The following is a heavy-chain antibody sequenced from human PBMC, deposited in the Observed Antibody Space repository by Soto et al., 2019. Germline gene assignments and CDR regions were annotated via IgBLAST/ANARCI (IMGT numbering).Heavy chain of an antibody. CDR2: ISYDGSNK. Sequence: QVQLVESGGGVVQPGRSLRLSCTASGFTFSNYGMHWVRQAPGKGLEWVAVISYDGSNKYYADSVKGRFTISRDNSKNTLYLQMNSLRAEDTAVYYCAKDQDRGPAAYYFYYWGQGTLVTVSS. J-gene: IGHJ4*02. CDR1: GFTFSNYG. V-gene: IGHV3-30*18. D-gene: IGHD6-13*01. CDR3: AKDQDRGPAAYYFYY.